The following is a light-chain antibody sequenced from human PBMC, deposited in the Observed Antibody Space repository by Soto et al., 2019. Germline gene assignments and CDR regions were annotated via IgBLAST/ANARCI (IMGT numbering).Light chain of an antibody. Sequence: EIQLTQSPSFLSASVGDRVTFTCRASQGFNTYLAWYQRKPGKAPKLLIYAASTLQTGVPSRFSGSGSGKEFTLTIISLQPDDISTYHCQQLCSYPCTFGPVTEVDVK. J-gene: IGKJ3*01. V-gene: IGKV1-9*01. CDR3: QQLCSYPCT. CDR1: QGFNTY. CDR2: AAS.